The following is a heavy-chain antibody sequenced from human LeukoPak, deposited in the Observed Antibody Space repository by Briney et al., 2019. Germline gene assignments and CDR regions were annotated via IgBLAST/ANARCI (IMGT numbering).Heavy chain of an antibody. CDR2: ISYDGSNK. CDR1: GFTFSSYA. D-gene: IGHD2-2*01. CDR3: AKDHRPAANYYYYYMDV. J-gene: IGHJ6*03. V-gene: IGHV3-30*04. Sequence: GGSLRLSCAASGFTFSSYAMHWVRQAPGKGLEWVAVISYDGSNKYYADSVKGRFTISRDNSKNTLYLQMNSLRAEDTAVYYCAKDHRPAANYYYYYMDVWGKGTTVTVSS.